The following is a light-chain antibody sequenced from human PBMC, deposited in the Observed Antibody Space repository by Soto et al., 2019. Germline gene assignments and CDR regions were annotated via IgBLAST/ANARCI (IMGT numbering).Light chain of an antibody. CDR3: QHEGGSSRFT. V-gene: IGKV3-20*01. CDR1: QSVSSHY. CDR2: GAS. J-gene: IGKJ2*01. Sequence: ESVLTQSPGTLSLSPGERATLSCRASQSVSSHYLPWYQQTPGQAPRLLIYGASRGAAGIPDGFSGSGSGADFTLTISRLEPEDFAVHFCQHEGGSSRFTFGQGTKLEVK.